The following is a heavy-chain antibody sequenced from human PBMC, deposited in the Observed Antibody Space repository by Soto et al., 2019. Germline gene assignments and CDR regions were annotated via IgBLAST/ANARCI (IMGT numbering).Heavy chain of an antibody. Sequence: QVQLVQSGAEVKKPGASVKVSCKASGYMFTNYAIHWVRQAPGQRLEWMGWINAGNGNTKYSQNFQARVTITRDTSASTAYMELTRLRSEDTALYYCATAPYGSSWYASDSTYYGMDVWGQGTTVSVSS. CDR3: ATAPYGSSWYASDSTYYGMDV. CDR1: GYMFTNYA. CDR2: INAGNGNT. D-gene: IGHD6-13*01. J-gene: IGHJ6*02. V-gene: IGHV1-3*01.